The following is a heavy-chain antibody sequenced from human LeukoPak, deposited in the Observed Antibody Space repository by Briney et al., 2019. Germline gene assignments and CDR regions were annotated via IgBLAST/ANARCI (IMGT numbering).Heavy chain of an antibody. D-gene: IGHD6-13*01. CDR3: ARDRGQQPLLLGFDY. CDR1: GGTFSSYT. J-gene: IGHJ4*02. V-gene: IGHV1-69*04. CDR2: IIPILGIA. Sequence: SVKVSCKASGGTFSSYTISWVRQAPGQGLEWMGRIIPILGIANYAQKFQGRVTITADKSTSTAYMELSSLRSEDTAVYYCARDRGQQPLLLGFDYWGQGTLVTVSS.